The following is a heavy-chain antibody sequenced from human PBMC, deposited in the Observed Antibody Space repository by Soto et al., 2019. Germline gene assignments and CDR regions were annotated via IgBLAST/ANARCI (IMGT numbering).Heavy chain of an antibody. V-gene: IGHV4-59*01. CDR1: GGSISSYF. Sequence: PSETLSLTCTVSGGSISSYFWSWIRQPPGKGLEWIGYIYYSGSTNYNPSLKSRVTISVDTSKNQFSLKLSSVTAADTAVYYCARDLGPSSSSPSYYFDYWGQGTLVTVSS. CDR2: IYYSGST. CDR3: ARDLGPSSSSPSYYFDY. J-gene: IGHJ4*02. D-gene: IGHD6-13*01.